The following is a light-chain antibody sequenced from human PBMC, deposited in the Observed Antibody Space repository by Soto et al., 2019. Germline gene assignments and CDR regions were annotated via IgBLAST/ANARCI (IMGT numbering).Light chain of an antibody. V-gene: IGLV4-69*01. CDR1: SGYSTYA. J-gene: IGLJ3*02. CDR3: QTWGTGGV. CDR2: LNSDGSH. Sequence: QSALTQSPSASASLGASVKLTCTLSSGYSTYAIAWHQQQPEKGPRFLMKLNSDGSHSKGDGVPDRFSGSNSGAERYLTISSLQSEDEADYYCQTWGTGGVFGGGTKVTVL.